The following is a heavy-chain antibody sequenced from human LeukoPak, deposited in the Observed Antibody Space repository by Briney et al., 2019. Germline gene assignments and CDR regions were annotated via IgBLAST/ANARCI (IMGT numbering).Heavy chain of an antibody. D-gene: IGHD3-9*01. CDR2: IYTSGST. CDR1: GGSFSGYY. Sequence: SETLSLTCAVYGGSFSGYYWSWIRQPAGKGLEWIGRIYTSGSTNYNPSLKSRVTISVDTSKNQFSLKLSSVTAADTAVYYCARGGYDILTGYYIGLDYWGQGTLVTVSS. CDR3: ARGGYDILTGYYIGLDY. V-gene: IGHV4-59*10. J-gene: IGHJ4*02.